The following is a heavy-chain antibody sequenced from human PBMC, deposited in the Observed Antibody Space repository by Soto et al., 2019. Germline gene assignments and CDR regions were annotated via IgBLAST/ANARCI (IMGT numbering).Heavy chain of an antibody. CDR1: GFTVSNNQ. J-gene: IGHJ6*02. CDR2: VFSGGST. Sequence: EVKLVESRGGLIQPGGSLRLSCAASGFTVSNNQMSWVRQAPGKGLEWVSVVFSGGSTSYAVSVNGRFTNYRDNSENTLYLRMSSLGGDDTAVYYRAREEGAIPLGVWGQGTTVTVS. V-gene: IGHV3-53*01. D-gene: IGHD2-21*01. CDR3: AREEGAIPLGV.